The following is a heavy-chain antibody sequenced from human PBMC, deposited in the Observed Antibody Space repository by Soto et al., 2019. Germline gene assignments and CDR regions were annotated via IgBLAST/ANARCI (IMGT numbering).Heavy chain of an antibody. CDR2: ISSSSSYI. Sequence: GGSLRLSCAASGFTFSSYSMNWVRQAPGKGLEWVSSISSSSSYIYYADSVKGRFTISRDNAKNSLYLQMNSLRAEDTAVYYCARSFRNYDFYPPNWFDPWGQGTPVTVSS. CDR1: GFTFSSYS. V-gene: IGHV3-21*01. D-gene: IGHD3-3*01. J-gene: IGHJ5*02. CDR3: ARSFRNYDFYPPNWFDP.